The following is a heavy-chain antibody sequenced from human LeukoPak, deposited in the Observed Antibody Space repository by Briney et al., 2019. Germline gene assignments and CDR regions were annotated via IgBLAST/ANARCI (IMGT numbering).Heavy chain of an antibody. D-gene: IGHD6-19*01. CDR1: GFTFSTYA. CDR3: AKEEIAVAGIFDY. Sequence: PGGSLRLSCVASGFTFSTYAMSWVRQAPGKGLEWVSGISGSGLSIYYTDSVKGRFTISRDNSKYTVYLQMNSLRAEDTAMYYCAKEEIAVAGIFDYWGQGTLVTVSS. CDR2: ISGSGLSI. V-gene: IGHV3-23*01. J-gene: IGHJ4*02.